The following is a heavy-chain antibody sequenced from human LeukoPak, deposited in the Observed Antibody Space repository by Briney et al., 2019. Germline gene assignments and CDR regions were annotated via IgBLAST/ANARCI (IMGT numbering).Heavy chain of an antibody. J-gene: IGHJ4*02. V-gene: IGHV1-69*06. CDR2: IIPIFGTA. D-gene: IGHD6-6*01. CDR1: GGTFSSYA. CDR3: ARELAAPTEAYFDY. Sequence: SVTVSCKASGGTFSSYAISWVRQAPGQGLEWMGGIIPIFGTANYAQKFQGRVTITADKSTSTAYMELSSLRSEDTAVYYCARELAAPTEAYFDYWGQGTLVTVSS.